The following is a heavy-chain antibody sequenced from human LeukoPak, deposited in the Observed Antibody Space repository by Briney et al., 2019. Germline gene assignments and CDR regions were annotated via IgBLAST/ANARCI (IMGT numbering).Heavy chain of an antibody. J-gene: IGHJ4*02. Sequence: PSETLSLTCAVSGGSISSGGYSWSWIRQPPGKGLEWIGYIYHSGSTYYNPSLKSRVTISVDTSKNQFSLKLSSVTAADTAVYYCARCRETVTPSYWGQGTLVTVSS. CDR1: GGSISSGGYS. CDR3: ARCRETVTPSY. D-gene: IGHD4-17*01. V-gene: IGHV4-30-2*01. CDR2: IYHSGST.